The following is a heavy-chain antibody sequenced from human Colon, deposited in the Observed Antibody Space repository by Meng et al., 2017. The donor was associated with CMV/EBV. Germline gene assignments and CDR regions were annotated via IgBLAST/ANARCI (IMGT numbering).Heavy chain of an antibody. V-gene: IGHV3-30*04. Sequence: GESLKISCAASGFTFSSYAMHWVRQAPGKGLEWVAVISYDGSNKYYADSVKGRFTISRDNAENTLYLQMNSLRAEDTAVYYCTRGNSHAHDYWGQGTLVTVSS. CDR1: GFTFSSYA. CDR2: ISYDGSNK. J-gene: IGHJ4*02. CDR3: TRGNSHAHDY. D-gene: IGHD4-23*01.